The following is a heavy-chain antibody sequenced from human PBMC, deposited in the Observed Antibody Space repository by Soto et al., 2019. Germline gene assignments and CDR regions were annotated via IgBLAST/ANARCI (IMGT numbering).Heavy chain of an antibody. D-gene: IGHD6-19*01. CDR3: AKVQWLSSDASDI. Sequence: EVQLLESGGGLVQPGGSLRLSCAASGFTFSSYAMSWVRQAPGKGLEWVSAISGSGGTTYYADSVKGRFTISRDNSKNTLYLQMNSLRAEDTAVYYCAKVQWLSSDASDIWGQGTMVTVSS. CDR2: ISGSGGTT. J-gene: IGHJ3*02. CDR1: GFTFSSYA. V-gene: IGHV3-23*01.